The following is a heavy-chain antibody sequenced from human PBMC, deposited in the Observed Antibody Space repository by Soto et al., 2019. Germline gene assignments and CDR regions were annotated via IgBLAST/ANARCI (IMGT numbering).Heavy chain of an antibody. CDR1: GFSFTDYP. CDR2: ISGSGLTA. V-gene: IGHV3-23*01. D-gene: IGHD3-10*01. J-gene: IGHJ3*01. Sequence: ELQLLESGGDLVQPGGSLRLSCVGAGFSFTDYPMAWVRQAPGKGLGWVSSISGSGLTANYADSVKGRFNISRDNSKNTLYLEMNSLSVEDTAVYYCAKRQSGSYYAAFDVWGQGTTVTVSS. CDR3: AKRQSGSYYAAFDV.